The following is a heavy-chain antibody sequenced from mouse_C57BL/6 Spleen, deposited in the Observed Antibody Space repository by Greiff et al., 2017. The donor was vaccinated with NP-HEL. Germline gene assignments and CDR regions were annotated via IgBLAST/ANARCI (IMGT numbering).Heavy chain of an antibody. CDR1: GYTFTDYY. V-gene: IGHV1-26*01. CDR3: ARRGKDPFAY. J-gene: IGHJ3*01. CDR2: INPNNGGT. Sequence: EVKLQQSGPELVKPGASVKISCKASGYTFTDYYMNWVKQSHGKSLEWIGDINPNNGGTSYNQKFKGKATLTVDKSSSTAYMELRSLTSEDSAVYYCARRGKDPFAYWGQGTLVTVSA.